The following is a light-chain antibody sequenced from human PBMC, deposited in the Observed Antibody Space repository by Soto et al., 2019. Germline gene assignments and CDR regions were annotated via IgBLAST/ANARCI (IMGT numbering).Light chain of an antibody. CDR3: ISYTTCSTWV. J-gene: IGLJ3*02. CDR2: EVT. V-gene: IGLV2-14*01. Sequence: QSALTQPASVSGSPGQSITISCTGTSSDVGAYNYVSWYQQHPGKAPKLIIYEVTNRPSGVSNRFSGSKSGNTASLTISGLQAEDEADYYCISYTTCSTWVFCGGTKLTVL. CDR1: SSDVGAYNY.